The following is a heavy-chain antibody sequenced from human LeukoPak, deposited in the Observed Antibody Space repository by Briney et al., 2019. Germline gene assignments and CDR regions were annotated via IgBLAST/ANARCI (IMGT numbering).Heavy chain of an antibody. J-gene: IGHJ3*01. CDR2: ISSSSSTI. V-gene: IGHV3-48*01. D-gene: IGHD2-21*02. CDR1: GFTFSSYS. CDR3: ARDFVLVTVTPAPDVFDF. Sequence: PGGSVRLSCAASGFTFSSYSMNWVRQAPGKGLEWVSYISSSSSTIYYADSVKGRFTISRDNAKNSLYLQMNSLRAEDTAVYYCARDFVLVTVTPAPDVFDFWAQGPRVPVSS.